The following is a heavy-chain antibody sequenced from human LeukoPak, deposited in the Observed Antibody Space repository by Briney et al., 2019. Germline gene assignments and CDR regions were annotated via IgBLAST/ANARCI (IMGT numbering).Heavy chain of an antibody. CDR3: ARGRRLRNYYYYYYMDV. V-gene: IGHV4-34*01. Sequence: SETLSLTCAVYGGSFSGDYWSWIRQPPGKGLEWIGEINHSGSTNYNPSLKSRVTISVDTSKNQFSLKLSSVTAADTAVYYRARGRRLRNYYYYYYMDVWGKGTTVTVSS. CDR1: GGSFSGDY. D-gene: IGHD4-17*01. J-gene: IGHJ6*03. CDR2: INHSGST.